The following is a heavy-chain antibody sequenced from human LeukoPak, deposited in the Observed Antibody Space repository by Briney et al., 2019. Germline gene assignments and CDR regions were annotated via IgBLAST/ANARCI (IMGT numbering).Heavy chain of an antibody. J-gene: IGHJ3*02. CDR3: ATDTEGGAFDI. V-gene: IGHV4-34*01. CDR2: INHSGST. CDR1: GGSFSGYY. Sequence: PSETLSLTCAVYGGSFSGYYWSWIRQPPGKGLEWIGEINHSGSTNYNPSLKSRLSISLDTSKIQFSLKLSSVTASDTAIYYCATDTEGGAFDIWGQGTMVTVSS.